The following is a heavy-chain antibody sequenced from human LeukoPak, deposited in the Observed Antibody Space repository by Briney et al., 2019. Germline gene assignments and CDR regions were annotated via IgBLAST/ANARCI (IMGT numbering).Heavy chain of an antibody. V-gene: IGHV1-46*01. CDR3: AKHYYGSGSFYSPIDY. D-gene: IGHD3-10*01. Sequence: ASVKVSCKASGYTFTSYYMHWVRQAPGQGLEWMGIINPSGGSTSYAQKFQGRVTMTRDMSTSTVYMELSSLRSDDTAVYYCAKHYYGSGSFYSPIDYWGQGTLVTVSS. CDR2: INPSGGST. CDR1: GYTFTSYY. J-gene: IGHJ4*02.